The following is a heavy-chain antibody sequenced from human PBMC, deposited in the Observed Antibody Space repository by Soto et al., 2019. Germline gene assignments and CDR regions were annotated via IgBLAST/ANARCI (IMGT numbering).Heavy chain of an antibody. J-gene: IGHJ3*02. CDR1: GYIFTNFW. D-gene: IGHD3-22*01. V-gene: IGHV5-51*03. CDR3: GRRANYNENIPSYARPRDAFDS. Sequence: EVQLVQSGAEVKKPGESLKISCKASGYIFTNFWIGWVRQMPGKGLEWMGIIYPGDSDIRYIPPFQGQVTISADRSSTTPYLQWSNLKASGPGMYYWGRRANYNENIPSYARPRDAFDSWGQGTMVIVSS. CDR2: IYPGDSDI.